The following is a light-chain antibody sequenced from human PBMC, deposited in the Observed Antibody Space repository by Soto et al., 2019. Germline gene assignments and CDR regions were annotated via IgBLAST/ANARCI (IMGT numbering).Light chain of an antibody. Sequence: EVVMTQSPATLPVSPGERATLSCRASQSVSSNLAWYQQKPGQAPRLLIYGASTRATGIPARFSGSGSGTEFTITISSLQSEDFAVYYCQQYSTWPPITFGQGTKLEIK. J-gene: IGKJ2*01. CDR2: GAS. V-gene: IGKV3-15*01. CDR3: QQYSTWPPIT. CDR1: QSVSSN.